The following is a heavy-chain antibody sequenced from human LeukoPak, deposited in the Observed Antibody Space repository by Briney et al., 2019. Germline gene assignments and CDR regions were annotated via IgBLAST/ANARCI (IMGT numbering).Heavy chain of an antibody. J-gene: IGHJ4*02. CDR2: IYSGGST. V-gene: IGHV3-53*01. CDR1: GFTVSSNY. CDR3: AREYCSSTSCLYDY. Sequence: GGSLRLSCAASGFTVSSNYMSWVRQAPGKGLEWVSVIYSGGSTYYADSVKGRFTTSRDNSKNTLYLQMNSLRAEDTAVYYCAREYCSSTSCLYDYWGQGTLVTVSS. D-gene: IGHD2-2*01.